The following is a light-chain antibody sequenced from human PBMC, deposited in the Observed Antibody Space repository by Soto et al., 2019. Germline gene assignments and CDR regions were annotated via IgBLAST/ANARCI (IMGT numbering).Light chain of an antibody. J-gene: IGLJ1*01. V-gene: IGLV2-14*01. Sequence: QSALIQPASVSGSPGQSITISCTGTGSDVGGYNSVSWYQQHPGKAPKLVICDVSDRPSGVSNRFSGSKSGNTASLTISGLQIEDEADYFCSSFTSSMTNVFGSGTKLTVL. CDR2: DVS. CDR3: SSFTSSMTNV. CDR1: GSDVGGYNS.